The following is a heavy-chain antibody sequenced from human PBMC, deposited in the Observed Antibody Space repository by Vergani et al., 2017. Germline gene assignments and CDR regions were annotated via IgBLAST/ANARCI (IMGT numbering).Heavy chain of an antibody. D-gene: IGHD3-16*01. CDR1: GGSISSSSYY. Sequence: QLQLQESGPGLVKPSETLSLTCTVSGGSISSSSYYWGWIRQPPGKGLEWIGSIYYSGSTYYNPSLRSRVTISVDTSKNQFSLKLSSVPAADTAVYYCARLRGYGGPLYYYYYMDVWGKGTTVTVSS. CDR2: IYYSGST. CDR3: ARLRGYGGPLYYYYYMDV. V-gene: IGHV4-39*01. J-gene: IGHJ6*03.